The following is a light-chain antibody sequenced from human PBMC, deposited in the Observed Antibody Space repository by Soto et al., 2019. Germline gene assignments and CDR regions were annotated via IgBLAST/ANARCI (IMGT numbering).Light chain of an antibody. V-gene: IGKV3-15*01. CDR3: QQYNSWPPSIT. J-gene: IGKJ5*01. CDR1: ESVRTN. Sequence: EIVLTQSPGTLSLSPGERATLSCRASESVRTNLAWYQQRPGQSPRLLIYGASTRASGVPARFSGSGSGTEFTLTISSLQSEDFAVYYCQQYNSWPPSITFGQGTRLEIK. CDR2: GAS.